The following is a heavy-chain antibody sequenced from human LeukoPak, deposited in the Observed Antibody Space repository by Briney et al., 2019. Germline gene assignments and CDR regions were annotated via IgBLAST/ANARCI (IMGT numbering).Heavy chain of an antibody. CDR2: IYYSGST. CDR1: GDSISGYF. CDR3: ARARRVGEGWIDP. V-gene: IGHV4-59*08. J-gene: IGHJ5*02. Sequence: SETLPLTCTVSGDSISGYFWSWIRQPPGKGLEWIGYIYYSGSTNYNPSLKSRVTMSIDTSKTQFSLNLSSVTAADTAVYYCARARRVGEGWIDPWGQGTLVTVSS. D-gene: IGHD1-26*01.